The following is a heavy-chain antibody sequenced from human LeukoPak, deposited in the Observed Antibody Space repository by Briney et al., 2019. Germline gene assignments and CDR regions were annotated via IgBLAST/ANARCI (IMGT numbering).Heavy chain of an antibody. D-gene: IGHD2-15*01. CDR1: GYTFTSYY. CDR2: INPSGGST. Sequence: ASVKVSCKASGYTFTSYYMHWVRQAPGQGLEWMGIINPSGGSTSYAQKFQGRVTMTRDMSTSTVYMELSSLRSEDTAVYYCARDVSVAANSYYFEYWGQRTLVTVSS. V-gene: IGHV1-46*01. CDR3: ARDVSVAANSYYFEY. J-gene: IGHJ4*02.